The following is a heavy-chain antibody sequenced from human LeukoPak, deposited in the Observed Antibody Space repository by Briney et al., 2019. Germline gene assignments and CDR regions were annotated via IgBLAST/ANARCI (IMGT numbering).Heavy chain of an antibody. J-gene: IGHJ6*02. CDR3: AREVYYYDSSGSPSWHGMDV. CDR2: INHSGST. V-gene: IGHV4-34*01. D-gene: IGHD3-22*01. Sequence: SETLSLTCAVYGGSFSGYYWSWIRQPPGKGLEWIGEINHSGSTNYNPSLKSRVTISVDTSKNQFSLKLSSVTAADTAVYYCAREVYYYDSSGSPSWHGMDVWGQGTTVTVSS. CDR1: GGSFSGYY.